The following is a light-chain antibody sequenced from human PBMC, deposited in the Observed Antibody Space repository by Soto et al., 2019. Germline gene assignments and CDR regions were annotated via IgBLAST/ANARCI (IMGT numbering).Light chain of an antibody. CDR2: DNY. CDR3: AAWDTSLHALI. J-gene: IGLJ2*01. V-gene: IGLV1-51*01. Sequence: QSVLPQPPAVSAAPGQKVTISCSGTSSNIGKTFVSWYQHLPGTAPKLLIYDNYKRPSGIPDRFSGSKSGTSATLGITGLQTGDEADYYCAAWDTSLHALILGGGTKSPS. CDR1: SSNIGKTF.